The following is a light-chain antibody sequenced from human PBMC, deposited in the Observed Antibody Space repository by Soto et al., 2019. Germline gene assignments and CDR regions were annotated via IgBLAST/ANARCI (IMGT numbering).Light chain of an antibody. J-gene: IGKJ1*01. CDR2: KAS. CDR3: QQYNSYST. V-gene: IGKV1-5*03. CDR1: QSISSW. Sequence: DIQMTQSPSTLSASVGDRVTITCRASQSISSWLAWYQQKPGKAPKLLIYKASSLQSGVPSRFSGSGSGKEFTLTISSLQPDDFATCYCQQYNSYSTFGQGTKVEIK.